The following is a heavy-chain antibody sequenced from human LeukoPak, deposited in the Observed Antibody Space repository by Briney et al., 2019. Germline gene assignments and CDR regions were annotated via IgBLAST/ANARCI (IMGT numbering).Heavy chain of an antibody. CDR2: MNPNSGNT. J-gene: IGHJ5*02. Sequence: ASVNVSCKASGYTFTSYDINWVRQATGQGLEWMGWMNPNSGNTGYAQKFQGRVTMTRNTSISTAYMELSSLRSEDTAVYYCARGRRTYYDFWSGYPNWFDPWGQGTLVTVSS. CDR3: ARGRRTYYDFWSGYPNWFDP. D-gene: IGHD3-3*01. CDR1: GYTFTSYD. V-gene: IGHV1-8*01.